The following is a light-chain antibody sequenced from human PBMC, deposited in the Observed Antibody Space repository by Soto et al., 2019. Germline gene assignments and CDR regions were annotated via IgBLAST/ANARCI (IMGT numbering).Light chain of an antibody. V-gene: IGKV1-5*01. CDR3: LQHNTSPWT. CDR1: QSISSW. J-gene: IGKJ1*01. CDR2: DAS. Sequence: DIQMTQSPYALSASVGDRATIPYRASQSISSWLAWYQQKPGKAPRLLIYDASTLQSGVPSRFSGSGSGTEFALTISSLQPEDFATYYCLQHNTSPWTFGQGTKVDIK.